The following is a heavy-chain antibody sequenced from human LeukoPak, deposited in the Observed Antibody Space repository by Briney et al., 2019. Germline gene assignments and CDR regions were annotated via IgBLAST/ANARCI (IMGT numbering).Heavy chain of an antibody. Sequence: ASVKVSCKASGGTFSSYAISWVRQAPGQGLGWMGGIIPIFGTANYAQKFQGRVTITADESTSTAYMELSSLRSEDTAVYYCARELQPHHYYYGMDVWGQGTTVTVSS. V-gene: IGHV1-69*13. CDR1: GGTFSSYA. J-gene: IGHJ6*02. CDR3: ARELQPHHYYYGMDV. CDR2: IIPIFGTA. D-gene: IGHD4-11*01.